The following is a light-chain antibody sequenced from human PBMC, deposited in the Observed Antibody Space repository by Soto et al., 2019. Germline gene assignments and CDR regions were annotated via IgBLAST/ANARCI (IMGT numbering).Light chain of an antibody. CDR1: SSDVDAYNY. CDR3: TSYTTTSTYV. J-gene: IGLJ1*01. CDR2: DVS. V-gene: IGLV2-14*01. Sequence: QSALTQPASVSGSPGQSITISCTGTSSDVDAYNYVSWYQQDPGKAPKVMIYDVSNRPSGASHRFSASKSGNTASLTISGLQADDEADYYCTSYTTTSTYVFGTGTNVTVL.